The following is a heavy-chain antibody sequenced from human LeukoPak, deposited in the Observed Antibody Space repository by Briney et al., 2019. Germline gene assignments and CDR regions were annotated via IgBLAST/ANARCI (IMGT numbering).Heavy chain of an antibody. CDR1: GGSISSYY. D-gene: IGHD5-24*01. Sequence: SETLSLTCTVSGGSISSYYWSWIRQPPGKGLEWIGYIYYSGSTNYNPSLKSRVTISVDTSKNQFSLKLSSVTAADTAVYYCARVRGDGYKIDYWGQGTLVTVSS. J-gene: IGHJ4*02. CDR3: ARVRGDGYKIDY. V-gene: IGHV4-59*01. CDR2: IYYSGST.